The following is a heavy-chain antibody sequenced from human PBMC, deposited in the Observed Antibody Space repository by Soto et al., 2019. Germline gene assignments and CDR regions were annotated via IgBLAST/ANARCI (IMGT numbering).Heavy chain of an antibody. CDR2: ISAYNGNT. D-gene: IGHD4-4*01. CDR1: GYTFTSYG. Sequence: AASVKVSCKASGYTFTSYGISWVRQAPGQGLEWMGWISAYNGNTNYAQKLQGRVTMTTDTSTSTAYMELRSLRSDDTAVYYCARDPDYSNYVTWFDPWGQGTLVTVSS. CDR3: ARDPDYSNYVTWFDP. J-gene: IGHJ5*02. V-gene: IGHV1-18*01.